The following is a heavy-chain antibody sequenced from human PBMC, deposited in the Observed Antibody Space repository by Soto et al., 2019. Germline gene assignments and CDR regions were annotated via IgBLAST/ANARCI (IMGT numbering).Heavy chain of an antibody. Sequence: GGSLRLSCAASGFTFSSYGMHWVRQAPGKGLEWVAAIWYDGSNKYYADSVKGRFTISRDNSKNTLYLQMNSLRAEDTCVYYCARGDFWSGYFEGRYWGQGTLVTVSS. J-gene: IGHJ4*02. CDR3: ARGDFWSGYFEGRY. CDR2: IWYDGSNK. D-gene: IGHD3-3*01. V-gene: IGHV3-33*01. CDR1: GFTFSSYG.